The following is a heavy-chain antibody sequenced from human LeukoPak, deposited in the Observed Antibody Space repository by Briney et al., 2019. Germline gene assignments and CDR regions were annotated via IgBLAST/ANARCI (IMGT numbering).Heavy chain of an antibody. CDR1: GGSFSGYY. V-gene: IGHV4-34*09. Sequence: SETLSLTCAVYGGSFSGYYWSWIRQPPGKGLEWIGYIYYSGSTYYNPSLKSRVTISVDTSKNQFSLKLSSVTAADTAVYYCARDFDSSGPLGYWGQGTLVTVSS. D-gene: IGHD3-22*01. CDR3: ARDFDSSGPLGY. J-gene: IGHJ4*02. CDR2: IYYSGST.